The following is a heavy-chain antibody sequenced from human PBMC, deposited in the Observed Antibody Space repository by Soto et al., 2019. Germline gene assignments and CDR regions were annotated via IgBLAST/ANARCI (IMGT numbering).Heavy chain of an antibody. CDR1: GYTFTTYV. CDR3: ARALPYSSSGDS. D-gene: IGHD6-13*01. CDR2: TSASNGNT. V-gene: IGHV1-18*01. J-gene: IGHJ4*02. Sequence: QVQLVQSGAEVKKPGASVKVSCKASGYTFTTYVISWLRQAPGQGLEGMGWTSASNGNTNYGQKFQARATMTTDSFTSTAYMELSSLTSDDTAVYYCARALPYSSSGDSWGRGTLVTVSS.